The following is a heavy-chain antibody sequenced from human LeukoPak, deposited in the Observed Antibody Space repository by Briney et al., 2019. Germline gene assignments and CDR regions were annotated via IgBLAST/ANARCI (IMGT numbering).Heavy chain of an antibody. V-gene: IGHV4-4*02. CDR1: GGSITSSNW. D-gene: IGHD2-15*01. CDR2: IYHSGST. J-gene: IGHJ4*02. CDR3: ARVGVAGDSPLDY. Sequence: SSETLSLTCAVSGGSITSSNWWSWVRQPPGKGLEWIGEIYHSGSTNYNPSLKSRVTISVDKSKNQFSLKLSSVTAADTAVYYCARVGVAGDSPLDYWGQGTLVTVSS.